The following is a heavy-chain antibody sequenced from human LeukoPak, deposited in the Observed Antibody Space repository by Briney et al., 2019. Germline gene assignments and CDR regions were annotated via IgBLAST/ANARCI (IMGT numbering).Heavy chain of an antibody. CDR3: XXXXPITMVRGVPDY. D-gene: IGHD3-10*01. J-gene: IGHJ4*02. V-gene: IGHV4-34*03. CDR2: INHSGST. Sequence: SETLSLTCAVYGGSFSGYYWSWIRQPPGKGLEWIGEINHSGSTNYNPSLKSRVTISVDTSKNQFSLKLSSVTAADTAVYYCXXXXPITMVRGVPDYWGQGTLVTVSS. CDR1: GGSFSGYY.